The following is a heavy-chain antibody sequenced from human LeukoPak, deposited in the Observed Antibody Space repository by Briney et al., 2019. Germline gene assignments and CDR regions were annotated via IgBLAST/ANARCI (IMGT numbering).Heavy chain of an antibody. CDR2: IYYSGTT. Sequence: SETLSLTCTVSGGSISTYYWNWIRQPPGKGLEWIGYIYYSGTTNYNPSLKSRVSMSVDTSKNQFSLKLSSVTAADTAVYYCARGPPDCSSTSCYAFDAFDIWGQGTMVTVSS. CDR3: ARGPPDCSSTSCYAFDAFDI. D-gene: IGHD2-2*01. CDR1: GGSISTYY. V-gene: IGHV4-59*01. J-gene: IGHJ3*02.